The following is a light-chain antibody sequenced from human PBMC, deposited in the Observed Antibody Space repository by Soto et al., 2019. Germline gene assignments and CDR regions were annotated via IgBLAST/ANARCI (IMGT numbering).Light chain of an antibody. CDR1: QGISSN. CDR2: AAS. V-gene: IGKV3-15*01. Sequence: EIVMTQSPATLSMSPGERATLSCRASQGISSNLACYQQKPGHAHRLLIYAASTRATGIPARFGGSAWATDITLTISRLSSEDSAVYCYQQYNSWPTFGQGTKVDIK. J-gene: IGKJ1*01. CDR3: QQYNSWPT.